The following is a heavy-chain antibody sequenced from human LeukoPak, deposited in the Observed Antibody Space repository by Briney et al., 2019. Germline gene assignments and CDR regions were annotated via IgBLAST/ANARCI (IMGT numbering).Heavy chain of an antibody. J-gene: IGHJ5*02. CDR3: ARDPRYSSSSEVEPFDP. V-gene: IGHV1-2*02. CDR2: INPNSGGT. D-gene: IGHD6-6*01. Sequence: ASVNVSCKSSGYTFTGYYMHWVRQAPGQGLEWMGWINPNSGGTNYAQKFQGRVTMTRDTSISTAYMELSRLRSDDTAVYYCARDPRYSSSSEVEPFDPWGQGTLVTVSS. CDR1: GYTFTGYY.